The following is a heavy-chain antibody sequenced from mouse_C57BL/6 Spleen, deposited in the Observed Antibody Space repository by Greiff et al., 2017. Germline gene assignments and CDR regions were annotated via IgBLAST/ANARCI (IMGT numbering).Heavy chain of an antibody. V-gene: IGHV1-42*01. Sequence: VQLQQSGPELVKPGASVKISCKASGYSFTGYYMNWVKQSPEKSLEWIGEINPSTGGTTYNQKFKAKATLTVDKSSSTAYMQLKSLTSEDSAVYYGARRDSAWFAYWGQGTLVTVSA. CDR2: INPSTGGT. CDR3: ARRDSAWFAY. J-gene: IGHJ3*01. D-gene: IGHD3-3*01. CDR1: GYSFTGYY.